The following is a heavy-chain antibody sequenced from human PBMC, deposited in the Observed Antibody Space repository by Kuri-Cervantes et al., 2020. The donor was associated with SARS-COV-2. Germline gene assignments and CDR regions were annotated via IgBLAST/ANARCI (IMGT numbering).Heavy chain of an antibody. CDR3: GRRYCSTTSCLVDY. D-gene: IGHD2-2*01. CDR1: GFTVSSNY. Sequence: GESLKISCAASGFTVSSNYMSWVRQAPGKGLEWVSVIYSGGSTYYADSVKGRFTISRDNSKNSLYLQMKSLTAEDAGVYYCGRRYCSTTSCLVDYWGRGTLVTVSS. V-gene: IGHV3-53*01. J-gene: IGHJ4*02. CDR2: IYSGGST.